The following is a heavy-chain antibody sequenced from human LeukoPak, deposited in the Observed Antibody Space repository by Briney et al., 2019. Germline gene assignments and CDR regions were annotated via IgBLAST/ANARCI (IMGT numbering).Heavy chain of an antibody. CDR2: ISYDGSNK. CDR3: AKVELALGGGQVDDY. V-gene: IGHV3-30*18. J-gene: IGHJ4*02. Sequence: PGGSLRLSCAAAGFTFSSYGMHWGRQAPGKGLEWVAVISYDGSNKYYADSVKGRFTISRDNSKNTMYLQMNSLRAEDTAVYYCAKVELALGGGQVDDYWGQGTLVTVSS. D-gene: IGHD1-26*01. CDR1: GFTFSSYG.